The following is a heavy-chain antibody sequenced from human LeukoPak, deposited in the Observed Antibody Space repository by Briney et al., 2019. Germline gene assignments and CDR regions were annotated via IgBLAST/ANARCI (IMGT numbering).Heavy chain of an antibody. D-gene: IGHD6-13*01. CDR3: ARDDRIAAAPAQGREEQFDP. CDR2: INPNSGGT. Sequence: ASVKVSSKASGYTFTGYYMHWVRQAPGQGLEWMGWINPNSGGTNYAQKFQGRLTMTRDTSISTAYMELSRLRSDDTDVYYCARDDRIAAAPAQGREEQFDPWGQGTLVTVCS. V-gene: IGHV1-2*02. J-gene: IGHJ5*02. CDR1: GYTFTGYY.